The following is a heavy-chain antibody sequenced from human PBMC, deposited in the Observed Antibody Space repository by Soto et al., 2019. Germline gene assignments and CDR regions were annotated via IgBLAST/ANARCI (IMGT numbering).Heavy chain of an antibody. CDR2: ISAYNGNT. V-gene: IGHV1-18*01. D-gene: IGHD2-2*01. CDR1: GYTFTRYG. J-gene: IGHJ6*02. CDR3: ARAEYCSSTSCYYLNYYYGMDV. Sequence: ASVKGSCTASGYTFTRYGISWVRQDPGQGLEWMGWISAYNGNTNYAQKLQGRVTMTTDTSTSTAYMELRSLRSDDTAVYYCARAEYCSSTSCYYLNYYYGMDVWGQGTTVTVSS.